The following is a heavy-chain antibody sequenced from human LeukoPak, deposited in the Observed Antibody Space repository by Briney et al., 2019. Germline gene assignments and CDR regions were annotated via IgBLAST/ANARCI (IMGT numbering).Heavy chain of an antibody. CDR2: INSAVTNT. D-gene: IGHD1-14*01. CDR3: ARVYDGKWFDY. V-gene: IGHV3-74*03. J-gene: IGHJ4*02. Sequence: PGGSLRLSCAASGFTFSSYWMHWVRQTPGTGLVWVSRINSAVTNTMYAASEKGRFTIYSDNDKNTLSLQMNSLRAEDTAVYYCARVYDGKWFDYWGQGALVAVSS. CDR1: GFTFSSYW.